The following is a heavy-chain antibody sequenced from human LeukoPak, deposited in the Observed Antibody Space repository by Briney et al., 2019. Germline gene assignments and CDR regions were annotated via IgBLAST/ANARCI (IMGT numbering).Heavy chain of an antibody. CDR1: GFTFSDYT. D-gene: IGHD2-2*03. Sequence: PGGSLRLSCAASGFTFSDYTMNWVRQAPGKGLEWVAVISNDGSNTYYADSVKGRFTISRDNSKNTLYLQMNSLRAEDTAVYYCARAGGVGYCSTTSCYYSYWGQGTLVTVSS. CDR2: ISNDGSNT. CDR3: ARAGGVGYCSTTSCYYSY. J-gene: IGHJ4*02. V-gene: IGHV3-30-3*01.